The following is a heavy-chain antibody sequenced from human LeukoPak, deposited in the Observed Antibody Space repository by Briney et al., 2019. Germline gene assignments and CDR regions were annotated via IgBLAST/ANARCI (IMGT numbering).Heavy chain of an antibody. CDR2: IYSDNT. CDR3: ASRAGAYSHPYDF. J-gene: IGHJ4*02. V-gene: IGHV3-53*01. Sequence: GGSLRLSCTVSGFTVSSNSMSWVRQAPGKGLEWVSFIYSDNTHYSDSVTGRFTISRDRSKTTQNLQLNRLRAEDTAVYYCASRAGAYSHPYDFWGQGTLVTVSS. CDR1: GFTVSSNS. D-gene: IGHD3/OR15-3a*01.